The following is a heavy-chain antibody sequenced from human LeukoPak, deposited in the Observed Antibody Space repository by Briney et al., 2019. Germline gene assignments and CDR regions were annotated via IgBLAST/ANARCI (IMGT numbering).Heavy chain of an antibody. D-gene: IGHD3-3*01. CDR3: ANTRFGVDENDY. V-gene: IGHV3-30*02. CDR2: IRYDGSNK. Sequence: GGSLRLSCAASGFTFSSYGMHWVRQAPGKGLEWVAFIRYDGSNKYYADSVKGRFTISRDNSKNTLYLQMNSLRAEDTAVYYCANTRFGVDENDYWGQGTLVTVSS. CDR1: GFTFSSYG. J-gene: IGHJ4*02.